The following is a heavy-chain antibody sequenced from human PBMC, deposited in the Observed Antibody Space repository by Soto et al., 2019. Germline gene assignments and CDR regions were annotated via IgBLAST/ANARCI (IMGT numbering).Heavy chain of an antibody. CDR3: ARERFSSGWFYYYYGMDV. J-gene: IGHJ6*02. D-gene: IGHD6-19*01. CDR2: IWYDGSNK. Sequence: GGSLRLSCAASGFTFSSYGMHWVRQAPGKGLEWVAVIWYDGSNKYYADSVKGRFTISRDNSKNTLYLQMNSLRAEDTAVYYCARERFSSGWFYYYYGMDVWGQGTTVTVSS. V-gene: IGHV3-33*01. CDR1: GFTFSSYG.